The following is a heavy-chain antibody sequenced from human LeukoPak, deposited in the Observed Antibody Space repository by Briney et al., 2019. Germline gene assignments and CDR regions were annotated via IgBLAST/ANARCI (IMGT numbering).Heavy chain of an antibody. CDR3: ARGSSGWYSEPQFDY. CDR1: GGSISSGGYS. CDR2: IYHSGST. D-gene: IGHD6-19*01. V-gene: IGHV4-30-2*01. J-gene: IGHJ4*02. Sequence: SQTLSLTCAVSGGSISSGGYSWSWIRQPPGKGLEWLGYIYHSGSTYYNPSLKSRVTISVDTSKNQFSLKLSSVTAADTAVYYCARGSSGWYSEPQFDYWGQGTLVTVSS.